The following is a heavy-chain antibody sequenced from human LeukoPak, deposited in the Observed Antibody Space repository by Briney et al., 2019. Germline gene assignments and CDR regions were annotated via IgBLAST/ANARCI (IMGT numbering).Heavy chain of an antibody. Sequence: ASVKVSCKASGYDFTSYYMHWLRQAPGQGLEWTAIISPSSGSTSFAQKFQGRLSMTRDTSTSTVYMELRSLRSEDTAVYYCARGSSTAVVILDPYYFDSWGQGTLVTVPS. V-gene: IGHV1-46*01. CDR2: ISPSSGST. CDR3: ARGSSTAVVILDPYYFDS. D-gene: IGHD3-22*01. J-gene: IGHJ4*02. CDR1: GYDFTSYY.